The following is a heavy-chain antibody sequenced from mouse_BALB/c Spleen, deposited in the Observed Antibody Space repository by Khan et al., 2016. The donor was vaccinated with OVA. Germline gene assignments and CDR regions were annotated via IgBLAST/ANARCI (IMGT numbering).Heavy chain of an antibody. CDR2: ISGDSSTI. V-gene: IGHV5-17*02. CDR1: GFTFSSYG. Sequence: EVELVESGGGLVQPGGSRKLSCAASGFTFSSYGMHWVRQAPEKGLEWVAYISGDSSTIYYAATVKGRFTISSDTPKNTLFLQLTSLMSEETAIYYCATAYYDGYDVDYWGPGTTLTVSS. D-gene: IGHD1-1*01. J-gene: IGHJ2*01. CDR3: ATAYYDGYDVDY.